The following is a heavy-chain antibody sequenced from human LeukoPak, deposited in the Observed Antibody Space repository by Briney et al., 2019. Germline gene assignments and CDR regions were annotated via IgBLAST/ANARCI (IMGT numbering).Heavy chain of an antibody. CDR1: GGSFSGYY. CDR3: ARKYSGKLYSYTTPDFDY. D-gene: IGHD5-18*01. V-gene: IGHV4-34*01. CDR2: INHSGST. Sequence: SETLSLTCAVYGGSFSGYYWSWIRQPPGKGLEWIGEINHSGSTNYNPSLKSRVTISVDTSKNQFSLKLSSVTAADTAVYYCARKYSGKLYSYTTPDFDYWGQGTLVTVSS. J-gene: IGHJ4*02.